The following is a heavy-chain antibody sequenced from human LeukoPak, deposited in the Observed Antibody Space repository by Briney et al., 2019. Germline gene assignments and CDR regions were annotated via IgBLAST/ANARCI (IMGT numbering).Heavy chain of an antibody. Sequence: PSETLSLTCAVSGGSITSTNYYWGWIRQTPGKGLEWIGSIYYSGNTYYNPSLKSRVTLSVDTSKNQFSLKLSSVTAADTAVYYCARDGCSSTCYYYYMDVWGRGTTVTVSS. V-gene: IGHV4-39*02. D-gene: IGHD2-2*01. CDR1: GGSITSTNYY. CDR3: ARDGCSSTCYYYYMDV. CDR2: IYYSGNT. J-gene: IGHJ6*03.